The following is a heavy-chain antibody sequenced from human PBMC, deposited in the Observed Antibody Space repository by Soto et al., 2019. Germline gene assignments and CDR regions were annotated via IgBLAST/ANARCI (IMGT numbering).Heavy chain of an antibody. Sequence: PSETLSLTCTVSGGSISSSSYYWGWIRQPPGKGLEWIGSIYYSGSTYYNPSLKSRVTISVDTSKNQFSLKLSSVTAADTAVHYCARREVTTLNAFDIWGQGTMVTVSS. D-gene: IGHD4-17*01. CDR2: IYYSGST. J-gene: IGHJ3*02. CDR1: GGSISSSSYY. V-gene: IGHV4-39*01. CDR3: ARREVTTLNAFDI.